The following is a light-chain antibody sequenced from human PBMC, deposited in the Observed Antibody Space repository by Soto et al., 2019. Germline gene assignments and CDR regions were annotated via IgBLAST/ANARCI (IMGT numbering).Light chain of an antibody. J-gene: IGKJ4*01. CDR3: QQRLT. V-gene: IGKV3-11*01. Sequence: EIVMTQSPATLSVSPGERATLSCRASQSVSSNLAWYQQKPGQAPRLLIYDASNRATGIPARFSGSGSGTDFTLTISSLEPEDFAVYYCQQRLTFGGGTKVDIK. CDR2: DAS. CDR1: QSVSSN.